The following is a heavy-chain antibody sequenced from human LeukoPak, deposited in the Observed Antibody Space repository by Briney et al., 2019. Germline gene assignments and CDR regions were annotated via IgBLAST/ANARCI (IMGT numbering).Heavy chain of an antibody. CDR3: ARRQGVLRYFGP. CDR2: IYYSGST. Sequence: SETLSLTCTVSGGYIITSGHYWGWIRQPPGKGLEWIGSIYYSGSTYYNPSLKSRVTISVDTSKNQFSLKLSSVTAADTAVYYCARRQGVLRYFGPWGQGTLVTVSS. CDR1: GGYIITSGHY. D-gene: IGHD3-9*01. J-gene: IGHJ5*02. V-gene: IGHV4-39*01.